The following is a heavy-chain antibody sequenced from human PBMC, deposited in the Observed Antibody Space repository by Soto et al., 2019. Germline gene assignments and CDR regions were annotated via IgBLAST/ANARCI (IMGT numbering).Heavy chain of an antibody. D-gene: IGHD6-13*01. CDR3: PPCREAAGAGFDP. V-gene: IGHV4-31*03. Sequence: QVQLQESGPGLVKPSETLSLTCSVSGGSITSDHYYWNWIRQRPGKGLEWIGFIYHRGATYYNPSLKSRVSMSVNKAKNQFPLKLRSVTAADPAVYWCPPCREAAGAGFDPWRQGTQVTVSS. CDR2: IYHRGAT. J-gene: IGHJ5*02. CDR1: GGSITSDHYY.